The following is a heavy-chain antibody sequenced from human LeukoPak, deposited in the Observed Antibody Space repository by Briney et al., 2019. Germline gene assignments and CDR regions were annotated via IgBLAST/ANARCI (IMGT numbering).Heavy chain of an antibody. J-gene: IGHJ4*02. Sequence: GGSLRLSCAAPGFTFSSYWMSWVRQAPGKGLEWVANIKQDGSEKYYVDSVKGRFTISRDNAKNSLYLQMNSLRAEDTAVYYCARDFLLDYWGQGTLVTVSS. D-gene: IGHD2/OR15-2a*01. V-gene: IGHV3-7*03. CDR1: GFTFSSYW. CDR3: ARDFLLDY. CDR2: IKQDGSEK.